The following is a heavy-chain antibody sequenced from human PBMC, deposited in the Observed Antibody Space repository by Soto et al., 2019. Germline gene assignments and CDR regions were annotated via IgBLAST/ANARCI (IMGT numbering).Heavy chain of an antibody. CDR1: GGSISSYY. V-gene: IGHV4-59*08. CDR2: IYYSGST. Sequence: SETLSLTCTVSGGSISSYYWSWIRQPPGKGLEWIGYIYYSGSTNYNPSLKSRVTISVDTSKNQFSLKLSSVTAADTAVYYCAGRTFLPSFDYWGQGTLVTVSS. J-gene: IGHJ4*02. D-gene: IGHD3-3*01. CDR3: AGRTFLPSFDY.